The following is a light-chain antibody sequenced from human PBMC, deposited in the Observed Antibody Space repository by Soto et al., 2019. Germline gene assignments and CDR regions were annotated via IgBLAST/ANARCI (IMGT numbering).Light chain of an antibody. CDR3: QQYKSYLFT. V-gene: IGKV1-5*01. CDR1: RSICSW. Sequence: DIQMTQSPATLSASVGDRVTLTCRASRSICSWLAWYQQKPGKAPKLLIYDASSLESGVPSRFSGSGSGTEFTLTISSLQPDDFATYYCQQYKSYLFTFGPGTKVDIK. CDR2: DAS. J-gene: IGKJ3*01.